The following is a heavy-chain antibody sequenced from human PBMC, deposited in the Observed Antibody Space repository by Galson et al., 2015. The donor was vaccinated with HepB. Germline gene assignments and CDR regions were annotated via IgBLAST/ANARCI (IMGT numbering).Heavy chain of an antibody. J-gene: IGHJ4*02. D-gene: IGHD4-17*01. CDR3: ARGYGLTTVTPGNFDY. CDR1: GYTFTSYD. V-gene: IGHV1-8*01. CDR2: MNPNSGNT. Sequence: SVKVSCKASGYTFTSYDINWVRQATGQGLEWMGWMNPNSGNTGYAQKFQGRVTMTRNTSISTAYMELSSLRSEDTAVYYCARGYGLTTVTPGNFDYWGQGTLVTVSS.